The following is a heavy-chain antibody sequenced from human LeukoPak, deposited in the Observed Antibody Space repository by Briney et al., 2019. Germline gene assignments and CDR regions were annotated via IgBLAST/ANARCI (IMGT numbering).Heavy chain of an antibody. CDR1: GGAISSYY. V-gene: IGHV4-59*01. CDR3: ACQGHYGSGSSNWFDP. Sequence: PSETLSLTCTVSGGAISSYYWSWIRLPPGKGLEWIGYIYYSGSTNYNPSLKSRVTISVGTSKNQFSLKLSSVTAADTAVYYCACQGHYGSGSSNWFDPWGQGTLVTVSS. J-gene: IGHJ5*02. CDR2: IYYSGST. D-gene: IGHD3-10*01.